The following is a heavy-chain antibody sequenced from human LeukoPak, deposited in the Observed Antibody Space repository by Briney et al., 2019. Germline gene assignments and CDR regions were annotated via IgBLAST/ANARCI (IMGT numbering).Heavy chain of an antibody. CDR1: GFTFSSYG. CDR2: IWYDGSNK. Sequence: GGSLRLSCAASGFTFSSYGMHWVRQAPGKGLEWVAVIWYDGSNKYYADSVKGRFTISRDNSKNTLYLQMNSLRDEDTAVYYLARDAVYSSSWQYYWGQGTLVSVSS. J-gene: IGHJ4*02. CDR3: ARDAVYSSSWQYY. V-gene: IGHV3-33*01. D-gene: IGHD6-13*01.